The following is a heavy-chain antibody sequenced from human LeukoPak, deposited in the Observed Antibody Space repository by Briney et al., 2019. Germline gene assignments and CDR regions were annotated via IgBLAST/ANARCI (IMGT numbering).Heavy chain of an antibody. CDR1: GYTFTGYY. Sequence: ASVKVSCEASGYTFTGYYMHWVRQAPGQGLEWMGWINPNSGGTNYAQKFQGRVTMTRDTSISTAYMELSRLRSDDTAVYYCALGYCSSTSRYKGFDYWGQGTLVTVSS. J-gene: IGHJ4*02. CDR3: ALGYCSSTSRYKGFDY. V-gene: IGHV1-2*02. D-gene: IGHD2-2*02. CDR2: INPNSGGT.